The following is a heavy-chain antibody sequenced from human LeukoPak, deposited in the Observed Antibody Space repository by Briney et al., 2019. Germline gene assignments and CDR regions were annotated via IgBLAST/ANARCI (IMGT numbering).Heavy chain of an antibody. Sequence: QSGGSLRLSCAASGFTVSSNYMSWVRKAPGKGLEWVSVIYSGGSTYYADSVKGRFTISRDNTKNTLYLQMNSLRAEDTAVYYCARDLDYYYYGMDVWGQGTTVTVSS. CDR3: ARDLDYYYYGMDV. V-gene: IGHV3-53*01. J-gene: IGHJ6*02. CDR1: GFTVSSNY. CDR2: IYSGGST.